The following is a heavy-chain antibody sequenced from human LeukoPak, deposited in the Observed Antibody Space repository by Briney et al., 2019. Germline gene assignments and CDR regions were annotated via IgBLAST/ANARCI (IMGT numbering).Heavy chain of an antibody. D-gene: IGHD5-12*01. J-gene: IGHJ4*02. CDR1: GFTFSSYA. Sequence: GGSLRLSCAASGFTFSSYAMSWVRQAPGKGLEWVSGISGSGGSTDYADSVKGRFTISRDNSKNTLYLQMNSLRPEDTAVYYCARARPSMWIDYWGQGTLVTVSS. V-gene: IGHV3-23*01. CDR3: ARARPSMWIDY. CDR2: ISGSGGST.